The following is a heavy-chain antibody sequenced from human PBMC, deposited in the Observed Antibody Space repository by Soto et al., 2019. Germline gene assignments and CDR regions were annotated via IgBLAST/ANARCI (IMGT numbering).Heavy chain of an antibody. J-gene: IGHJ5*01. CDR3: LSHCYFTPYRVRLNNW. D-gene: IGHD2-15*01. Sequence: GCSLRLSFPAASFTFTTAWINWVGQAPGQGQEWVGRIKSKTDGGTSDFAAHVRGRFAISRDYSKSMVYLQKNSLKTEATAVYFCLSHCYFTPYRVRLNNW. V-gene: IGHV3-15*07. CDR2: IKSKTDGGTS. CDR1: SFTFTTAW.